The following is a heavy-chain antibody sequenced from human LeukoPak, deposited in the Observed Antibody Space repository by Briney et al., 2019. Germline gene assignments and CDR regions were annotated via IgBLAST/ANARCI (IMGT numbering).Heavy chain of an antibody. CDR2: IYYSVTT. D-gene: IGHD4-17*01. CDR3: AREDPQTTVPEGMDV. CDR1: GGSISHYY. Sequence: SETLSLTCTVSGGSISHYYSSWIRQSPGKGREWIGYIYYSVTTNYNPSLKSRVTISVDTSRNQFSLQLRSVTAADTAVYYCAREDPQTTVPEGMDVWGQGTTVIVSS. J-gene: IGHJ6*02. V-gene: IGHV4-59*01.